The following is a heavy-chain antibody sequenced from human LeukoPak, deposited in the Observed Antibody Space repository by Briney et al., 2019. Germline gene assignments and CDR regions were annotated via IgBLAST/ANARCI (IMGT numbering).Heavy chain of an antibody. CDR2: FSGSGGST. CDR3: AREIVSSASFDY. J-gene: IGHJ4*02. D-gene: IGHD3-22*01. Sequence: PGGSLRLSCAASGFTFSSYAMSWVRQAPGKGLEWVSAFSGSGGSTYYVDSVKGRFTISRDNSKNTLYLQMNSLRAEDTAVYYCAREIVSSASFDYWGQGTLVTVSS. CDR1: GFTFSSYA. V-gene: IGHV3-23*01.